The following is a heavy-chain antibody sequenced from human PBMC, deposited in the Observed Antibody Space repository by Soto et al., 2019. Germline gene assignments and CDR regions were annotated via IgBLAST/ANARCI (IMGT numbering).Heavy chain of an antibody. CDR2: TYYRSKWYN. D-gene: IGHD2-15*01. CDR1: GDSVSSNSAA. Sequence: PSQTLSLTCAMSGDSVSSNSAAWNWIRQSPSRGLEWLGRTYYRSKWYNDYAVSVKSRITINPDTSKNQFSLQLNSMTPEDTAVYYCARWRSFVTLGYCSGGSCYPSRFDPWGQGTLVTVSS. J-gene: IGHJ5*02. V-gene: IGHV6-1*01. CDR3: ARWRSFVTLGYCSGGSCYPSRFDP.